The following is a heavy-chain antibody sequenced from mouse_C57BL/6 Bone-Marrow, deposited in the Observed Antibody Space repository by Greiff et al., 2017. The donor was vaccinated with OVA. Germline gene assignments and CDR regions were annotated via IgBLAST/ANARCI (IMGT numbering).Heavy chain of an antibody. CDR2: IYPGSGST. CDR1: GYTFTSYW. CDR3: ARYDNYYLDY. Sequence: QVQLKQSGAELVKPGASVKMSCKASGYTFTSYWITWVKQRPGQGLEWIGDIYPGSGSTNYNEKFKGKATLTVDTSSSTAYMQLSSLTSEDSAVYVCARYDNYYLDYWGRGTSVTVSS. J-gene: IGHJ4*01. V-gene: IGHV1-55*01. D-gene: IGHD2-1*01.